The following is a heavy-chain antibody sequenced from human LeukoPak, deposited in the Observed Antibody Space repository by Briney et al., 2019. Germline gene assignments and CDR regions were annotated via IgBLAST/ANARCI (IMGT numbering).Heavy chain of an antibody. CDR3: ARNGDSNGIVGFDY. CDR1: GFTFSDYY. Sequence: GGSLRLSCAASGFTFSDYYMSWIRQAPGKGLEWVSYISSSGSTIYYADSVKGRFTISRDNAKNSLYLQMNSLRVEDTSIYYCARNGDSNGIVGFDYWGPGTLVSVSS. V-gene: IGHV3-11*04. J-gene: IGHJ4*02. D-gene: IGHD1-26*01. CDR2: ISSSGSTI.